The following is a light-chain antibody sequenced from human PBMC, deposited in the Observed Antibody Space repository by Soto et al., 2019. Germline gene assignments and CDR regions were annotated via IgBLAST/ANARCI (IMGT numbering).Light chain of an antibody. CDR2: GAS. V-gene: IGKV3D-20*02. J-gene: IGKJ1*01. CDR3: QQYNNWWT. Sequence: EIVLTQSPATLSLSPGERATLSCRASQTVGSSFLAWYQQKRGQAPRLLIYGASNRATGIPDRFSGSGSGADFTLTISSLQSEDFAVYYCQQYNNWWTFGQGTKVDIK. CDR1: QTVGSSF.